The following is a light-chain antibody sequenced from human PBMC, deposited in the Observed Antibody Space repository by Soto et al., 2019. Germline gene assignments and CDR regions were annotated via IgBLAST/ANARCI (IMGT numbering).Light chain of an antibody. J-gene: IGKJ4*01. CDR3: QQYNNWPLT. Sequence: EIVMTQSPATLSVSPGERATLSCRASQSVSSNLAWYQQKPGQAPRLLIYGASTRATGIPARFSGSGSGKEFTLSISSLQSEDLAVYYCQQYNNWPLTFGGGTKVEIK. CDR2: GAS. V-gene: IGKV3D-15*01. CDR1: QSVSSN.